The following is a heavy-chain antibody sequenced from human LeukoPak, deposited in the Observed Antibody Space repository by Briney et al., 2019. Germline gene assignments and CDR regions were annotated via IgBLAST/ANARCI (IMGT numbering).Heavy chain of an antibody. V-gene: IGHV1-2*02. CDR3: ARVSSIAASFDY. CDR2: INPNSGGT. J-gene: IGHJ4*02. D-gene: IGHD6-6*01. CDR1: GYTFTGYY. Sequence: ASVKVSCKASGYTFTGYYMHWVRQAPGQGLEWMGWINPNSGGTNYAQKFQGRVTMTRDTSISTAYMELSRLRSEDTAVYYCARVSSIAASFDYWGQGTLVTVSS.